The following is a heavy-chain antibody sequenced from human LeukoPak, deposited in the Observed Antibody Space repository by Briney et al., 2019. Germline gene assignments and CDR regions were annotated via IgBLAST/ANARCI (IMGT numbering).Heavy chain of an antibody. CDR2: ISSSSSYT. Sequence: GGSPRLSCATSGFTFSDYYMSWIRQAPGKGLEWVSYISSSSSYTKYADSVKGRFTISRDNAKNSLFLQMNSLRAEDTAVYYCARAGGGSASFFAYWGQGTLVTVSS. J-gene: IGHJ4*02. V-gene: IGHV3-11*05. CDR1: GFTFSDYY. CDR3: ARAGGGSASFFAY. D-gene: IGHD1-26*01.